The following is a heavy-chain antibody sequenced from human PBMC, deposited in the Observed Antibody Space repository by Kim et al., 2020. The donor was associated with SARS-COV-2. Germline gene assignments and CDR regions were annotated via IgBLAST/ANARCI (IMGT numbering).Heavy chain of an antibody. CDR2: IIPIFGTA. V-gene: IGHV1-69*13. J-gene: IGHJ4*02. D-gene: IGHD1-26*01. CDR1: GDTFSSYA. Sequence: SVKVSCKASGDTFSSYAISWVRQAPGQGLEWMGGIIPIFGTANYAQKFQGRVTITADESTSTAYMELSSLRSEDTAVYYCARDGPYSGSYYGYFDYWGQGTLVTVSS. CDR3: ARDGPYSGSYYGYFDY.